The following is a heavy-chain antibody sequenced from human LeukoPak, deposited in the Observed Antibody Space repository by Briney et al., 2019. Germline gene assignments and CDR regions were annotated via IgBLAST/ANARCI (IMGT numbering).Heavy chain of an antibody. CDR1: GFTFSSYA. CDR2: ISYDGSNK. V-gene: IGHV3-30-3*01. CDR3: ARDRPVQNYDFWSGITDY. Sequence: GGSLRLSCAASGFTFSSYAMHWVRQAPGKGLEWVAVISYDGSNKYYADSVKGRFTISRDNSKNTLYLQMNSLRAEDTAVYYCARDRPVQNYDFWSGITDYWGQGTLVTVSS. D-gene: IGHD3-3*01. J-gene: IGHJ4*02.